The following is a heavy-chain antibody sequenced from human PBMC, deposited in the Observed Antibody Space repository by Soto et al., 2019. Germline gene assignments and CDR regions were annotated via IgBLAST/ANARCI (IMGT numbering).Heavy chain of an antibody. CDR1: GFAFSSYD. CDR2: ISHDGTTK. Sequence: QVQVVESGGDVVQPGRSLRLSCAASGFAFSSYDIFWVRQAPGKGLEWVASISHDGTTKNYADCVKGRFTISRDNSMDTVYPQMNSPVAEETAMYYCARESYGCVLFLDVLGRGTTVGVSS. D-gene: IGHD3-16*02. J-gene: IGHJ6*02. CDR3: ARESYGCVLFLDV. V-gene: IGHV3-33*01.